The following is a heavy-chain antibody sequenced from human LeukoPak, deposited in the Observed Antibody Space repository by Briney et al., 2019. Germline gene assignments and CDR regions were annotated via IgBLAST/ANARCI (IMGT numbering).Heavy chain of an antibody. CDR1: GFTFSSYA. D-gene: IGHD3-3*01. V-gene: IGHV3-23*01. Sequence: GGSLRLSCAASGFTFSSYAMSWVRQAPGTGLEWVSAINGNGGYTDYAASVEGRFTISRDNSRNTLYLQMNSLRAEDTAVYYCAKENALWSAYLDYWGQGTLVTVSS. CDR2: INGNGGYT. J-gene: IGHJ4*02. CDR3: AKENALWSAYLDY.